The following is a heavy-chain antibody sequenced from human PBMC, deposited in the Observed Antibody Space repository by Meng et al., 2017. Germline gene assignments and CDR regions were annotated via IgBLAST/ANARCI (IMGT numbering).Heavy chain of an antibody. CDR2: INPKSGDT. CDR1: GYNFPDYY. J-gene: IGHJ4*02. V-gene: IGHV1-2*06. Sequence: VQLVQSGAEVKKPGASVKVSCKPSGYNFPDYYIHWVRRAPGQGLEWMGRINPKSGDTHYAQKFQARVTMTGDTSISTAYMELSSLRSEDTAVYYCARYVAVAGVDYWGQGTLVTVSS. D-gene: IGHD6-19*01. CDR3: ARYVAVAGVDY.